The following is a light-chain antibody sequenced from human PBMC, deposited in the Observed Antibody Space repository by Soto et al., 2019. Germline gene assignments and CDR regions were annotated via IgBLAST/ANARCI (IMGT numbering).Light chain of an antibody. V-gene: IGLV2-14*03. CDR1: SSDVGGYNY. J-gene: IGLJ2*01. Sequence: QSVLTQPASVSGSPGQSITISCTGTSSDVGGYNYVSCYQHHPGKAPKLMIYDVSDRPSGISKRFSDSNSGNTASLTISGLQAEDEADYYCTSYTCSSTVVFGGGTKLTVL. CDR2: DVS. CDR3: TSYTCSSTVV.